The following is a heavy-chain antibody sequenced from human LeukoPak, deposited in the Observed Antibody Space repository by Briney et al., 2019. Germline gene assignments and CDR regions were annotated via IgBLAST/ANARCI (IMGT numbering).Heavy chain of an antibody. CDR1: SGSISSSSYY. J-gene: IGHJ3*02. Sequence: PSETLSLTCTVSSGSISSSSYYWGWIRQPPGKGLEWIGSIYYSGSTYYNPSLKSRVTISVDTSKNQFSLRLSSVTAADTAIYYCASPSSEGGNTARLDAFDIWGQGTMVTVSS. D-gene: IGHD4-23*01. CDR3: ASPSSEGGNTARLDAFDI. CDR2: IYYSGST. V-gene: IGHV4-39*07.